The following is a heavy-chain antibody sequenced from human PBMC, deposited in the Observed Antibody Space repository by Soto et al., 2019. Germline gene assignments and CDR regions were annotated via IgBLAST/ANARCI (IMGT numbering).Heavy chain of an antibody. CDR2: ISTYSENT. D-gene: IGHD3-22*01. Sequence: GASVKVSCKSSGYTFTSYSINWVRQAPGQGLEWMGWISTYSENTKHAQKFQGRVTMTTDTSTSTAYMELRSLRSDDTAVYYCARDANSDSSGHYSDYWGQGTLVTVSS. V-gene: IGHV1-18*01. J-gene: IGHJ4*02. CDR3: ARDANSDSSGHYSDY. CDR1: GYTFTSYS.